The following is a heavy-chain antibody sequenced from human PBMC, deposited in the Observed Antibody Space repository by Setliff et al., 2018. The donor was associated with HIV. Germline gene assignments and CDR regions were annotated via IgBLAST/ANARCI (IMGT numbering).Heavy chain of an antibody. CDR2: INHSGSA. Sequence: GSLRLSCAASGFTFSDYYMGWIRQAPGKGLEWIGDINHSGSANYNPSLRGRVTISIDTSKNQFSLQLTSVTAADTAVYYCVNPSGAMGDFDSWGQGTLVTVSS. V-gene: IGHV4-34*08. CDR3: VNPSGAMGDFDS. CDR1: GFTFSDYY. D-gene: IGHD3-16*01. J-gene: IGHJ4*02.